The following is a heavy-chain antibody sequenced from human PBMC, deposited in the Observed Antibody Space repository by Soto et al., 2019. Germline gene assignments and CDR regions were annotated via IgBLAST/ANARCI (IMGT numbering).Heavy chain of an antibody. CDR3: ARDRGYGDPRGYYGMDV. V-gene: IGHV4-31*03. CDR1: GGSISSGGYY. J-gene: IGHJ6*02. CDR2: IYYSGST. Sequence: QVQLQESGPGLVKPSQTLSLTCTVSGGSISSGGYYWSWIRQHPGKGLEWIGYIYYSGSTYYNPXLKSRVTISVXXSXNQXSLKLSSVTAADTAVYYCARDRGYGDPRGYYGMDVWGQGTTVTVSS. D-gene: IGHD4-17*01.